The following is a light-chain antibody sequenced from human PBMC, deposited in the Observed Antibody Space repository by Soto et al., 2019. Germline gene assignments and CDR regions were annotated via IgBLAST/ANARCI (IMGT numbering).Light chain of an antibody. CDR2: WAS. CDR3: QQRSSWPPT. J-gene: IGKJ4*01. V-gene: IGKV4-1*01. Sequence: DIVMTQSPDSLAVSLGERATINCKSSQSVLYSSNNKNYLAWYQQKPGQPPKLLIYWASTRESGVPDRFSGSGSGTDFTLTISSLQAEDFAVYYCQQRSSWPPTFGGGTKVEMK. CDR1: QSVLYSSNNKNY.